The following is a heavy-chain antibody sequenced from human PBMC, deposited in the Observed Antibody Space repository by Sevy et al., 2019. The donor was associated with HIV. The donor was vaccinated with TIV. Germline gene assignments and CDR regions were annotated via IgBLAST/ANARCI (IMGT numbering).Heavy chain of an antibody. Sequence: GGSLRLSCAASGFTFSDYYMNWIRQAPGKGLEWVSYISSSGSTIYYADSVKGRFTISRDNAKNSLYLQMNSLRAEDTAVYYCARDPISIVVVVAALDYYYYGMDVWGQGTTVTVSS. D-gene: IGHD2-15*01. J-gene: IGHJ6*02. CDR2: ISSSGSTI. CDR1: GFTFSDYY. V-gene: IGHV3-11*01. CDR3: ARDPISIVVVVAALDYYYYGMDV.